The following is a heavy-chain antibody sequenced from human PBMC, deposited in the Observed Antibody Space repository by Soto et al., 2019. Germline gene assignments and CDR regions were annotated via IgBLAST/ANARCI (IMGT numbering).Heavy chain of an antibody. D-gene: IGHD6-13*01. CDR3: ATTRGIAVGGSFDY. Sequence: PSETLSLTCTVSGGSISSGRSYWGWIRQPPGKGLEWIGTIYSGSTYYNPSLKSRVTISVDTSKNQFSLKLSSVAAADTAIYFCATTRGIAVGGSFDYWGQGTLVTVSS. J-gene: IGHJ4*02. CDR1: GGSISSGRSY. V-gene: IGHV4-39*01. CDR2: IYSGST.